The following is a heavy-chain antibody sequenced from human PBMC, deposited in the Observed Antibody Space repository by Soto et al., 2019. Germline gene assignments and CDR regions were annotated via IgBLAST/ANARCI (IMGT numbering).Heavy chain of an antibody. CDR1: GYTFTSYA. Sequence: ASVKVSCKASGYTFTSYAMHWVRQAPGQRLEWMGWINAGNGNTKYSQKFQGRVTITRDTSASTAYMELSSLRSEDTAVYYCASGSIDTIFAGYYYYYGMDVWGQGTTVTVSS. D-gene: IGHD3-3*01. V-gene: IGHV1-3*01. CDR3: ASGSIDTIFAGYYYYYGMDV. J-gene: IGHJ6*02. CDR2: INAGNGNT.